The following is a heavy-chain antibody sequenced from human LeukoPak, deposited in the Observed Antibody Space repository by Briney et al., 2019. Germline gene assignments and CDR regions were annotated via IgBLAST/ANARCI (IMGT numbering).Heavy chain of an antibody. V-gene: IGHV4-39*07. CDR2: IYYSGST. Sequence: SETLSLTCTVSGGSISSSSYYWGWIRQPPGKGLEWIGSIYYSGSTNYNPSLKSRVTISVDTSKNQFSLRLSSVTAADTAVYYCARTRYSSSWYMGGAFDIWGQGTMVTVSS. CDR3: ARTRYSSSWYMGGAFDI. J-gene: IGHJ3*02. D-gene: IGHD6-13*01. CDR1: GGSISSSSYY.